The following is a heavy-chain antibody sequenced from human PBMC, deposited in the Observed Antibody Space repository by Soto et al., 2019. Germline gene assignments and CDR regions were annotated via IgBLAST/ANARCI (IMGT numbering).Heavy chain of an antibody. CDR2: IYPGDSDT. CDR1: GYSFISYW. J-gene: IGHJ6*02. Sequence: GESLKISCKCSGYSFISYWIGLVRQMPGKGLEWMGIIYPGDSDTRYSPSFQGQVTISADKSISTAYLQWSSLKASDTAMYYCARTSAAGKYYYGMDVWGQGTTVTVSS. CDR3: ARTSAAGKYYYGMDV. V-gene: IGHV5-51*01. D-gene: IGHD6-13*01.